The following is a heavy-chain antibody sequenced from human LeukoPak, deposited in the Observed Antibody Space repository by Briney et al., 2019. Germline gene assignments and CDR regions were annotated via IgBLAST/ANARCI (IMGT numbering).Heavy chain of an antibody. Sequence: SETLSLTCTVSGGSISSSSYYWGWIRQPPGKGLEWIGSIYYSGSTYYNPSLKSRVTISVDTSKKQFPLKLSSVTAADTAVYYCARHIVDAYDFWSGYYTPPYYFDYWGQGTLVTVSS. D-gene: IGHD3-3*01. CDR2: IYYSGST. V-gene: IGHV4-39*01. CDR3: ARHIVDAYDFWSGYYTPPYYFDY. J-gene: IGHJ4*02. CDR1: GGSISSSSYY.